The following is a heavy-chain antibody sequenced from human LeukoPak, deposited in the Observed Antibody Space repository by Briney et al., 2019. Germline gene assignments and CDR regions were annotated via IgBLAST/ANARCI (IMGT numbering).Heavy chain of an antibody. CDR1: GYTFTSFD. CDR2: MNPNSGNT. CDR3: ARTGLWDYSDSSGYHNGAFDI. V-gene: IGHV1-8*03. Sequence: ASVKVSCKASGYTFTSFDINWLRQATGQGLEWMGWMNPNSGNTGYAQKFQGRVTITRNTSISTAYMELSSLRSEDTAVYYCARTGLWDYSDSSGYHNGAFDIWGQGTMVTVSS. J-gene: IGHJ3*02. D-gene: IGHD3-22*01.